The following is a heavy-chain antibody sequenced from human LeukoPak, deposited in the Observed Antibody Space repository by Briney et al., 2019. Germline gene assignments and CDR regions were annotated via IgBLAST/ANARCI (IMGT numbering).Heavy chain of an antibody. CDR3: ARSSPMITFGGVIDY. D-gene: IGHD3-16*01. J-gene: IGHJ4*02. CDR1: GYSFTSYW. V-gene: IGHV5-51*01. Sequence: GESLKISCKGSGYSFTSYWIGWVRQMPGKGLEWMGIIYPGDSDTRYSPSFQGQVTISADKSISTAYLQWSSLKASDTAMYYCARSSPMITFGGVIDYWGQGTLVTVSS. CDR2: IYPGDSDT.